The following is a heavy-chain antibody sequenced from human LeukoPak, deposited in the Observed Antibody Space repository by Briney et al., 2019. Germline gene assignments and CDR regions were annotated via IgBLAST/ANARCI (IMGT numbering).Heavy chain of an antibody. V-gene: IGHV4-59*01. CDR3: ARVKSVDYEFDY. J-gene: IGHJ4*02. D-gene: IGHD4-17*01. Sequence: SETLSLTCTVSGGSISSYYWSWIRQPPGKGLEWIGYIYYSGSTTYNPSLKSRATISVDTSKNQFSLRLSSVTAADTAIYYCARVKSVDYEFDYWGQGTLVTVSS. CDR1: GGSISSYY. CDR2: IYYSGST.